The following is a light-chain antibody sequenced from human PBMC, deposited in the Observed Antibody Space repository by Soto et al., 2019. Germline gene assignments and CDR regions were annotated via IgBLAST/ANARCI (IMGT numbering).Light chain of an antibody. V-gene: IGLV1-44*01. J-gene: IGLJ2*01. CDR3: AAWDDSLNGVV. Sequence: QSVLTQPPSASGTPGQRVTISCSGSSSNIGSNTVNWYQQLPGTAPKLLIYNNNQRPSGVPDRFSGSKSGTSASLAISGLQSEHEADYYCAAWDDSLNGVVFGGGTKVTVL. CDR2: NNN. CDR1: SSNIGSNT.